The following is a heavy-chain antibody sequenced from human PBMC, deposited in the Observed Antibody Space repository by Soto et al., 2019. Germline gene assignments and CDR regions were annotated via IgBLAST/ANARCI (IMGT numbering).Heavy chain of an antibody. CDR1: GGSISSYY. J-gene: IGHJ5*02. V-gene: IGHV4-59*06. CDR2: IYYSGST. CDR3: ERSVEP. Sequence: SETLSLTCTVSGGSISSYYWSWIRQPPGKGLEWIGYIYYSGSTYYNPSLKSRVTISVDTSKNQFSLKLSSVTAADTAVYYCERSVEPWGQGTLVTVSS.